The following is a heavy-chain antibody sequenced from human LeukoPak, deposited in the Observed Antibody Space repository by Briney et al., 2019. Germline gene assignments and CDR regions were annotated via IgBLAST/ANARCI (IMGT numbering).Heavy chain of an antibody. V-gene: IGHV3-30*04. J-gene: IGHJ4*02. D-gene: IGHD3-9*01. Sequence: PGGSLRLSCAASGFTFSSYAMHWVRQAPGKGLEWVAVISYDGSNKYYADSVKGRFTISRDNSKNTLYLQMNSLRAEDTAVYYCARDARYFDWLSYYFDYWGQGTLVTVSS. CDR1: GFTFSSYA. CDR3: ARDARYFDWLSYYFDY. CDR2: ISYDGSNK.